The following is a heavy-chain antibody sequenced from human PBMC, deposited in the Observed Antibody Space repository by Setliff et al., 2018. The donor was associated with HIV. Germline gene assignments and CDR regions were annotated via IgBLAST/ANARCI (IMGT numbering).Heavy chain of an antibody. V-gene: IGHV1-2*02. D-gene: IGHD3-3*01. J-gene: IGHJ4*01. Sequence: ASVTVSCKASGYIFTDCYIHWVRQAPGKGLEWMGWINPTGGYTTYAQKFLGRVTMTQDTSFTTAYLERSRLGSDDTAVYYWAADNYNCNSFDSWGQGSLVTVSS. CDR1: GYIFTDCY. CDR3: AADNYNCNSFDS. CDR2: INPTGGYT.